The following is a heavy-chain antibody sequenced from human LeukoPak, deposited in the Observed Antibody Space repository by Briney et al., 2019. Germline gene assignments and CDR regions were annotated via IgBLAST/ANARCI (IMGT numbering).Heavy chain of an antibody. CDR2: IYTSGST. D-gene: IGHD2-21*02. CDR1: ADSISSYF. J-gene: IGHJ4*02. CDR3: ARDRGDCCFDY. Sequence: SETLSLTCSVSADSISSYFWNWIRQPAGKELEWIGRIYTSGSTNYNPSFKSRVTMSVDTSKNQFSLRLSSVTAADTAVYYCARDRGDCCFDYWGQGTLVTVSS. V-gene: IGHV4-4*07.